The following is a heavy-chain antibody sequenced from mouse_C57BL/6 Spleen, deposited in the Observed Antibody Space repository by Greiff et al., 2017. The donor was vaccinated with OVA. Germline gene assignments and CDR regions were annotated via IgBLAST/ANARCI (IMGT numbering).Heavy chain of an antibody. Sequence: EVQLQQSGPELVKPGDSVKISCKASGYSFTGYFMHWVLQSHGKSLEWIGRINPYNGDTFYNQKFKGKATLTVDKSSSTAHMELRSLTSEDSAVNYCARKVNVPRSYYFDYWGKGTTLTVSS. CDR1: GYSFTGYF. V-gene: IGHV1-20*01. CDR2: INPYNGDT. D-gene: IGHD2-2*01. J-gene: IGHJ2*01. CDR3: ARKVNVPRSYYFDY.